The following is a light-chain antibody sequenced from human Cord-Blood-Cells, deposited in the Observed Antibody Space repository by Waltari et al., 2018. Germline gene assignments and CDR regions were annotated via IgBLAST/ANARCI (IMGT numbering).Light chain of an antibody. V-gene: IGLV2-14*03. CDR2: DVS. J-gene: IGLJ3*02. Sequence: QSALTQPASVSGSPGQSITISCTGTSSDVGGYDYVSWYQQHPGKAPKLMIYDVSNRPAGVSKLFSGSKSGNTASLTISGLQAEDEAEYYCSSYTSSSTWVFGGGTKLTVL. CDR3: SSYTSSSTWV. CDR1: SSDVGGYDY.